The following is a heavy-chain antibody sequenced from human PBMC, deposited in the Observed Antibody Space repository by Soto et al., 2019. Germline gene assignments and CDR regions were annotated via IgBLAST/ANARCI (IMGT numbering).Heavy chain of an antibody. D-gene: IGHD3-10*01. CDR1: GFRFDDYA. Sequence: SLRLSCAASGFRFDDYAMHWVRQVPGKGLEWITGISWNSGTIGYADSVKGRFTISRDNAKNSLYLQMNSLRAEDTAFYYCARDVWSRASGPPDSWGQGTLVTVSS. J-gene: IGHJ5*02. CDR3: ARDVWSRASGPPDS. CDR2: ISWNSGTI. V-gene: IGHV3-9*01.